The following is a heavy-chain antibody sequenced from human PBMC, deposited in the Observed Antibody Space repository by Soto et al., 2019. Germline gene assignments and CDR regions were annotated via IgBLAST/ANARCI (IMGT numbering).Heavy chain of an antibody. CDR1: GFTFSSYA. V-gene: IGHV3-30-3*01. J-gene: IGHJ4*02. CDR2: ISYDGSNK. CDR3: ARDKRVLRFLEWSYYFDY. Sequence: GGSLRLSCAASGFTFSSYAIRWVRQAPGKGLEWVAVISYDGSNKYYADSVKGRFTISRDNSKNTLYLQMNSLRAEDTAVYYCARDKRVLRFLEWSYYFDYWGQGTLVTVSS. D-gene: IGHD3-3*01.